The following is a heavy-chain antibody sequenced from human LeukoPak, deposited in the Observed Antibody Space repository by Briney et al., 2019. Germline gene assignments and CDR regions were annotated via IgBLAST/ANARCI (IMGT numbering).Heavy chain of an antibody. V-gene: IGHV1-8*01. CDR1: GYTFTSYD. J-gene: IGHJ6*03. Sequence: ASVKVSCKASGYTFTSYDINWVRQATGQGLEWMGWMNPNSGNTGYAQKFQGRVTMTRNTSISTAYMELSSLRSEDTAVYYCARAVDTAMVTRHYYYYYMDVWGKGTTVTISS. CDR3: ARAVDTAMVTRHYYYYYMDV. D-gene: IGHD5-18*01. CDR2: MNPNSGNT.